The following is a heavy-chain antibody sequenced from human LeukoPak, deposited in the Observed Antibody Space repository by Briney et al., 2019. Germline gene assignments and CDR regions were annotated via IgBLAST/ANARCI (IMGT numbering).Heavy chain of an antibody. CDR1: GGSISSYY. V-gene: IGHV4-59*01. CDR3: ARVMGGKNYYDSSGYYPNIDY. Sequence: SETVSLTCTVSGGSISSYYWSWIRQPPGKGLEWIGYIYYSGSTNYNPSLKSRVTISVDTSKNQFTLKLSSVTAADTAVYYCARVMGGKNYYDSSGYYPNIDYWGQGTLVTVSS. D-gene: IGHD3-22*01. J-gene: IGHJ4*02. CDR2: IYYSGST.